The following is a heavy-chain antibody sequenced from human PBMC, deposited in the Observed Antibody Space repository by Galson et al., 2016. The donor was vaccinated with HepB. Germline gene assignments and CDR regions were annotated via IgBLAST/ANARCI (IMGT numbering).Heavy chain of an antibody. CDR1: GYAFSSYS. J-gene: IGHJ4*02. CDR2: INAGSGNT. V-gene: IGHV1-3*01. Sequence: SVKVSCKASGYAFSSYSIHWVRQAPGQSLEWMGWINAGSGNTGYSRQFQGRVTFTRDTSASTVYMDLSSLRYEDTAVYLCAVGMGGSKSFYFHYWGQGTLVTVS. CDR3: AVGMGGSKSFYFHY. D-gene: IGHD1-26*01.